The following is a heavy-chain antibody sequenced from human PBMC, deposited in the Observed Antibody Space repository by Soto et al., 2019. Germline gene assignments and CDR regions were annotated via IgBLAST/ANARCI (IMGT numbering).Heavy chain of an antibody. J-gene: IGHJ4*02. D-gene: IGHD3-22*01. CDR1: GFSLSNPRMG. Sequence: SCPTLVNPTETLTLTCTVSGFSLSNPRMGVSWIRQPPGKALEWLAHIFSNDEKSYSTSLKSRLTISRDTSKSQVVLTMTNMDPVDTATYYCARIQRISMIVVSKPYFDYWGQGALVTVSS. V-gene: IGHV2-26*01. CDR3: ARIQRISMIVVSKPYFDY. CDR2: IFSNDEK.